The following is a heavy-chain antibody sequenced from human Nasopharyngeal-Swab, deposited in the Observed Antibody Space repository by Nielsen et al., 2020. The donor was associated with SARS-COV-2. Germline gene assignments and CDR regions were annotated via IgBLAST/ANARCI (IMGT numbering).Heavy chain of an antibody. Sequence: SVKVSCKASGGTFSSYAISWVRQAPGQGLEWMGGIIPIFGTANYAQKFKGRVTITADESTSTAYMELSSPRSEDTAVYYCARGGWKRYYYYYYMDVWGKGTTVTVSS. CDR3: ARGGWKRYYYYYYMDV. D-gene: IGHD6-19*01. V-gene: IGHV1-69*13. CDR1: GGTFSSYA. CDR2: IIPIFGTA. J-gene: IGHJ6*03.